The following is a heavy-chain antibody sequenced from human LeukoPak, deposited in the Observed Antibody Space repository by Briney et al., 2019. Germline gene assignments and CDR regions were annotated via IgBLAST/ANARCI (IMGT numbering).Heavy chain of an antibody. V-gene: IGHV3-64*01. CDR2: ISSNGGST. J-gene: IGHJ4*02. Sequence: GGSLRLSCAASGFTFSSYAIHWVRQAPGKGLEYVSAISSNGGSTYYANSVKGRFTISRDNSKSTLYLQMGSLRAEDMAVYYCARGLYNYDILTGYLIRWGQGTLVTVSS. D-gene: IGHD3-9*01. CDR1: GFTFSSYA. CDR3: ARGLYNYDILTGYLIR.